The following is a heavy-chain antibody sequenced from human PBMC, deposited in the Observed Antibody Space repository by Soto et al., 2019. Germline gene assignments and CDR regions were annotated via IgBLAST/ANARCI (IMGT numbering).Heavy chain of an antibody. Sequence: QVQLQESGPGLVKPSDTLSLTCTVSGGSISSHFWTWIRQPPGKGLEWIGYIYYTGSTNYNPSLKSRVTISIDLYKHQFSLKLSSVTAAETAVYYCAHFSSSWYGMDVWGQGTTVTVSS. CDR1: GGSISSHF. V-gene: IGHV4-59*07. CDR3: AHFSSSWYGMDV. D-gene: IGHD6-13*01. CDR2: IYYTGST. J-gene: IGHJ6*02.